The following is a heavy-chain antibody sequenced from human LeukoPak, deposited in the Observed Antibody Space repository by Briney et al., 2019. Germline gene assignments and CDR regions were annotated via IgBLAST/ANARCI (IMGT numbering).Heavy chain of an antibody. CDR2: SRNKGNSNTV. V-gene: IGHV3-72*01. CDR3: VRVGAHYDSSGYSTDAFDI. Sequence: GGSLRLSCAASGFIFSDHYMDWVRQAPGKGLEWVGRSRNKGNSNTVEYAESVKGRFTISRDDSKNSLYLQMNSLKTEDTAVYYCVRVGAHYDSSGYSTDAFDIWGQGTMVTVSS. CDR1: GFIFSDHY. J-gene: IGHJ3*02. D-gene: IGHD3-22*01.